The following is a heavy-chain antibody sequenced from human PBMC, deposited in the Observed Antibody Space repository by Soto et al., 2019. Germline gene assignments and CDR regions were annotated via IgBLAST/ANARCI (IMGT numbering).Heavy chain of an antibody. J-gene: IGHJ6*02. CDR1: GGTFSSYA. D-gene: IGHD2-2*02. CDR3: ARVVVPAAIREYYYYYGLDV. Sequence: GASVKVSCKASGGTFSSYAISWVRQAPGQGLEWMGGIIPIFGTANYAQKFQGRVTITADESTSTAYMELSSLRSEDTAVYYCARVVVPAAIREYYYYYGLDVWGQGTTVTVSS. CDR2: IIPIFGTA. V-gene: IGHV1-69*13.